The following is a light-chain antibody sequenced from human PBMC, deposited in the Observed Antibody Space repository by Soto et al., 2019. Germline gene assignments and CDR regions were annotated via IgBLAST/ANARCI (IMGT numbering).Light chain of an antibody. CDR2: EVS. CDR3: RSYAGSSTQGV. V-gene: IGLV2-23*02. Sequence: QSVLTQPASVSGSPGQSFTISCTGTSSDVGSYNLVSWYQQHPGKAPKLMIYEVSKRPSGVSNRFSGSKSGNTASLTISGLQAEDEADYYCRSYAGSSTQGVFGGGTKLTVL. CDR1: SSDVGSYNL. J-gene: IGLJ2*01.